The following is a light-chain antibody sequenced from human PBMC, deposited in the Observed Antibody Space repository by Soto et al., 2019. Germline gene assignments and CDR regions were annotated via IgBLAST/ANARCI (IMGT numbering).Light chain of an antibody. J-gene: IGLJ3*02. CDR3: SSYTSVSTWV. V-gene: IGLV2-14*01. CDR2: DVN. Sequence: QSALTQPASVSGSPGQSITISCTGTKSDIGSYNYVSWYQQHPGKAPKFIIYDVNNRPSGVSNRFSGSKSGNTASLPISGLQAEDEADYYCSSYTSVSTWVFGGGTKVTVL. CDR1: KSDIGSYNY.